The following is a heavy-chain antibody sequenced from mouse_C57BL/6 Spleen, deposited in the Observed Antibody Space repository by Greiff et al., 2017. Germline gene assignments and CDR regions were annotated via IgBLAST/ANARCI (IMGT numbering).Heavy chain of an antibody. CDR2: IYPGDGDT. CDR1: GYAFSSSW. D-gene: IGHD1-1*01. CDR3: ARGGGALLLRADY. V-gene: IGHV1-82*01. J-gene: IGHJ2*01. Sequence: QVQLQQSGPELVKPGASVKISCKASGYAFSSSWLNWVKQRPGKGLEWIGRIYPGDGDTNYNGKFKGTATLPADNSSRTAYMQLSSLTSEDSAVSVCARGGGALLLRADYGGQGTTLTVSA.